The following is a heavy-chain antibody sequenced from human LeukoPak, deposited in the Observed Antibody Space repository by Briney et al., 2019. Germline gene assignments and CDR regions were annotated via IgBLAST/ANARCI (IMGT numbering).Heavy chain of an antibody. J-gene: IGHJ4*02. CDR3: AREEGFGELPHYFDY. Sequence: GGSLRLSCAASGFTFSSYSMNWVRQAPGKGLEWVSSISSSSSYIYYADSVKGRFTISRDNAKNSLYLQMNSLRAEDTAVYYCAREEGFGELPHYFDYWGQGTRVTVSS. V-gene: IGHV3-21*01. D-gene: IGHD3-10*01. CDR1: GFTFSSYS. CDR2: ISSSSSYI.